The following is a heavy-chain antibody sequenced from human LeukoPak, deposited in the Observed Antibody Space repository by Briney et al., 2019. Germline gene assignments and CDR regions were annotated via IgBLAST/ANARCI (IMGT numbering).Heavy chain of an antibody. CDR1: GGSFSGYY. J-gene: IGHJ3*02. D-gene: IGHD4-23*01. V-gene: IGHV4-34*01. CDR3: AREGYGGNPGRSAFDI. CDR2: INHSGST. Sequence: SETLSLTCAVYGGSFSGYYWSWIRQPPGKGLEWIGEINHSGSTNYNPSLKSRVTISVDRSKNQFSLKLSSVTAADTAVYYCAREGYGGNPGRSAFDIWGQGTMVTVSS.